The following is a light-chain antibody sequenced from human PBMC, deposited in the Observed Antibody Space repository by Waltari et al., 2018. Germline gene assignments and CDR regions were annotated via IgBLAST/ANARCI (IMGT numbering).Light chain of an antibody. CDR3: QQYGSSVMYT. CDR2: GAS. V-gene: IGKV3-20*01. Sequence: RASQDITKRYLAWYQQKPGQAPRLLIYGASSRAAGIPDRFSGSGSGTDFTLTISRLEPEDFAVYYCQQYGSSVMYTFGQGTKLEMK. CDR1: QDITKRY. J-gene: IGKJ2*01.